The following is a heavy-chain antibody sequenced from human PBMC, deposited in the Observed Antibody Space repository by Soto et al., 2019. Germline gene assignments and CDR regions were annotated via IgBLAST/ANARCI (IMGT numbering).Heavy chain of an antibody. Sequence: EVQLLESGGGLVQPGGSLRLSCAASGFTFSSYAMSWVRQAPGKGLEWVSGISVSGDSTYYAGSVKGRFTISRDNSKITLYLQMNSLRAEDTAVYYCAKIFRYGDPEYWGQGARVTVSS. CDR1: GFTFSSYA. V-gene: IGHV3-23*01. D-gene: IGHD2-21*02. CDR3: AKIFRYGDPEY. CDR2: ISVSGDST. J-gene: IGHJ4*02.